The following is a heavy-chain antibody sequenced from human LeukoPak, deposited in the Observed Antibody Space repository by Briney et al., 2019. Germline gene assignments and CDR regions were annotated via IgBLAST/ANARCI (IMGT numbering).Heavy chain of an antibody. CDR1: GYTFTSYG. V-gene: IGHV1-18*01. CDR2: ISAYNGNT. D-gene: IGHD1-7*01. Sequence: ASVKVSCKASGYTFTSYGISWVRQAPGQGLEWMGWISAYNGNTNYAQELQGRVTMTTDTSTSTAYMELRSLRSDDTAVYYCASGGNYAYHDAFDIWGQGTMVTVSS. J-gene: IGHJ3*02. CDR3: ASGGNYAYHDAFDI.